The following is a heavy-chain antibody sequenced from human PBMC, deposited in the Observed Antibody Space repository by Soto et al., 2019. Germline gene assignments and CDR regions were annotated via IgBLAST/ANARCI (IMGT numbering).Heavy chain of an antibody. CDR3: ARLRFLESHNYYYGMDV. Sequence: GASVKVSCKASGYTFTGYYMHWVRQAPGQGLEWMGWINPNSGGTNYAQKFQGRVTMTRDTSISTAYMELSRLRSDDTAVYYCARLRFLESHNYYYGMDVWGQGTTVTVSS. CDR1: GYTFTGYY. CDR2: INPNSGGT. J-gene: IGHJ6*02. D-gene: IGHD3-3*01. V-gene: IGHV1-2*02.